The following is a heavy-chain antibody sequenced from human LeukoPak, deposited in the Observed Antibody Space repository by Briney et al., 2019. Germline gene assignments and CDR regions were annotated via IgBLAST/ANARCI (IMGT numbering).Heavy chain of an antibody. CDR3: AKDVVGSGWYYYYGMDV. V-gene: IGHV3-23*01. Sequence: GGSLRLSCAASGFTFSSYAMSWVRQAPGKGLEWVSAISGSGGSTYYADCVKGRFTISRDNSKNTLYLQMNSLRAEDTAVYYCAKDVVGSGWYYYYGMDVWGKGTTVTVSS. CDR2: ISGSGGST. CDR1: GFTFSSYA. J-gene: IGHJ6*04. D-gene: IGHD6-19*01.